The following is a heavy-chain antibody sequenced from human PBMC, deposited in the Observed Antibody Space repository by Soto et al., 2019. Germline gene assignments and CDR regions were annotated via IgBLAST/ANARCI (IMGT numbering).Heavy chain of an antibody. J-gene: IGHJ6*02. CDR1: GYTLTELS. CDR3: AGITMIVVGAYGMDV. Sequence: ASVKVSCKVSGYTLTELSMHWVRQAPGKGLEWMGGFDPEDAEIIYAQKFQGRVTMTEDTSTDTAYMELSSLRSEDTAVYYCAGITMIVVGAYGMDVWGQGTTVTVS. D-gene: IGHD3-22*01. CDR2: FDPEDAEI. V-gene: IGHV1-24*01.